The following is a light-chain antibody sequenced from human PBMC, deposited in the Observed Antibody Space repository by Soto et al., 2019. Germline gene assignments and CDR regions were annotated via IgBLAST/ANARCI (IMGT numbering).Light chain of an antibody. CDR2: EVS. CDR1: SSDVGGYNY. J-gene: IGLJ2*01. CDR3: SSFSSTSTIV. Sequence: QSALTQPASVSGSPGQSITISCIGSSSDVGGYNYVSWYQHHPGRVPKPMIFEVSDRPSGVSSRFSGSKSGNTAYLTISGLQAEDEADDYCSSFSSTSTIVFGGGTKVTVL. V-gene: IGLV2-14*01.